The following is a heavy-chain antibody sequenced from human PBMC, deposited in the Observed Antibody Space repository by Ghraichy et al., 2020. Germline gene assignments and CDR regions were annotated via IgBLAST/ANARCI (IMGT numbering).Heavy chain of an antibody. Sequence: GGSLRLSCAASGFTFSSYSMNWVRQAPGKGLEWVSSISSSSSYIYYADSVKGRFTISRDNAKNSLYLQMNSLRAEDTAVYYCARGSGYCSGGSCYDNWFDPWGQGTLVTVSS. D-gene: IGHD2-15*01. V-gene: IGHV3-21*01. J-gene: IGHJ5*02. CDR3: ARGSGYCSGGSCYDNWFDP. CDR1: GFTFSSYS. CDR2: ISSSSSYI.